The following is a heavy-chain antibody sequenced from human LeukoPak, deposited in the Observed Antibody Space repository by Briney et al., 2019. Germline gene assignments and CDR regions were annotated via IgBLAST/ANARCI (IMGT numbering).Heavy chain of an antibody. J-gene: IGHJ4*02. Sequence: SETLSLTCTVSGNSNSSYFWTLIRQPAGKGLEWLGRIYTTGSSNYNPSLKTRVTMSVDTSKNQFSLNLSSVTAADTAVYYCARDNPVSGNRGIDYWGQGTLVTVSS. V-gene: IGHV4-4*07. CDR2: IYTTGSS. CDR3: ARDNPVSGNRGIDY. D-gene: IGHD6-19*01. CDR1: GNSNSSYF.